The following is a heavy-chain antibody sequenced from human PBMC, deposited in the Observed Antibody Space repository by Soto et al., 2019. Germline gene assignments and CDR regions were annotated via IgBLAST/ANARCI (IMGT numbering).Heavy chain of an antibody. CDR2: IYYSGST. CDR3: AKGLFGNFDY. CDR1: YGSISSYY. J-gene: IGHJ4*02. Sequence: PSETLSVTCPVSYGSISSYYLSLIRQPPGKGLEWIGYIYYSGSTNYNPSLKSRVTISVDTSKNQFSLKLSSVTAADTAVYYCAKGLFGNFDYWGQGTLVTVSS. V-gene: IGHV4-59*01. D-gene: IGHD3-16*01.